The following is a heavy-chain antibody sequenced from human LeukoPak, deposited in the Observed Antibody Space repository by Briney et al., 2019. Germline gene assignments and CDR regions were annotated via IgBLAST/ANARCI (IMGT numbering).Heavy chain of an antibody. CDR2: IYSGGST. Sequence: PGGSLRLSCAASGFTVSSNYMSWVRQAPGKGLEWVSVIYSGGSTYYADSVKGRFTISRDNSKNTLYLQMNSLRAEDTAVYYCARVNTIFGGLPDRSFDYWGQGTLVTVSP. D-gene: IGHD3-3*01. J-gene: IGHJ4*02. CDR3: ARVNTIFGGLPDRSFDY. V-gene: IGHV3-53*01. CDR1: GFTVSSNY.